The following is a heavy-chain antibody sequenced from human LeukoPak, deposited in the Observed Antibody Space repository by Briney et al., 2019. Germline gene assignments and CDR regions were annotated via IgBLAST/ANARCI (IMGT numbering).Heavy chain of an antibody. CDR2: ITSNGGRT. J-gene: IGHJ4*02. CDR1: GFIFSDYD. Sequence: GGSLRLSCAASGFIFSDYDVHWVRQAPGKVMEFVSAITSNGGRTFDAKSVKRRFTISRDNSNNALYLQMDRLRGDDIAVYYCARGAASGGYDYWGQGALVTVSS. D-gene: IGHD3-10*01. V-gene: IGHV3-64*01. CDR3: ARGAASGGYDY.